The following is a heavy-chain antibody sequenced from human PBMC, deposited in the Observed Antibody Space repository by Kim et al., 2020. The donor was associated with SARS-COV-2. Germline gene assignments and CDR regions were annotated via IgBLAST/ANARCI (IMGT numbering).Heavy chain of an antibody. CDR3: ARDPNPYSSGWYYFDY. D-gene: IGHD6-19*01. J-gene: IGHJ4*02. CDR1: GFTFSSYA. V-gene: IGHV3-30-3*01. CDR2: ISYDGSNK. Sequence: GGSLRLSCAASGFTFSSYAMHWVRQAPGKGLEWVAVISYDGSNKYYADSVKGRFTISRDNSKNTLYLQMNSLRAEDTAVYYCARDPNPYSSGWYYFDYWGQGTLVTVS.